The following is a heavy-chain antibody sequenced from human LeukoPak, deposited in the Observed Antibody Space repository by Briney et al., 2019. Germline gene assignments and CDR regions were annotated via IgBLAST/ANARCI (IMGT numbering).Heavy chain of an antibody. CDR3: ARRFGS. V-gene: IGHV3-48*03. Sequence: PGGSLRLSCAVSGFSFSDYEMNWVRQAPGKGLECLSYISKSGTEIYYADSVKGRFTISRDSAKGSLYLQMNSLREDDTAIYYCARRFGSWGQGTLVTVSS. CDR2: ISKSGTEI. CDR1: GFSFSDYE. J-gene: IGHJ4*02.